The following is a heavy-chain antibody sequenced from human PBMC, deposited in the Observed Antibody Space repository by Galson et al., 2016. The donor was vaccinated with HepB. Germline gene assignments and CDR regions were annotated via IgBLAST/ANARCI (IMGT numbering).Heavy chain of an antibody. CDR3: ARDRDSSSYYSLDY. V-gene: IGHV4-59*01. Sequence: ETLSLTCTVSGGSISSFYWSWIRQPPGQGLEWIGYIYYSGSTSYNPSFKSRVTISVDTSKSQFSLKLRSVTAADTAVYYCARDRDSSSYYSLDYWGQGTPVTVSS. D-gene: IGHD3-22*01. CDR1: GGSISSFY. CDR2: IYYSGST. J-gene: IGHJ4*02.